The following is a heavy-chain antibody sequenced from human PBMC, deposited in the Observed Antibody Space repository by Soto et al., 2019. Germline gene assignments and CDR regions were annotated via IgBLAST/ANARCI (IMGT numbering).Heavy chain of an antibody. Sequence: ASVKVSCKASGYTFTGYYMHWVRQAPGQGHEWMGWINPNSGGTNYAQKFQGWVTMTRDTSISTAYMELSRLRSDDTAVYYCARDPHKYSYAVPLYYFDYWGQGTLVTVSS. CDR2: INPNSGGT. D-gene: IGHD5-18*01. CDR3: ARDPHKYSYAVPLYYFDY. V-gene: IGHV1-2*04. CDR1: GYTFTGYY. J-gene: IGHJ4*02.